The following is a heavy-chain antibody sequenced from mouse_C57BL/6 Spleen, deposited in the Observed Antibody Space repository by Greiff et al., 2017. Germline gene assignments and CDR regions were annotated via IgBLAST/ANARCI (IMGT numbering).Heavy chain of an antibody. Sequence: VQLQQPGAELVRPGTSVKLSCKASGYTFTSYWMHWVKQRPGQGLEWIGVIDPSDSYTNYNQKFKGKATLTVDTSSSTAYMQLSSLTSEDSAVYYFALSYYDYWGQGTTLTVSS. CDR1: GYTFTSYW. CDR3: ALSYYDY. V-gene: IGHV1-59*01. CDR2: IDPSDSYT. J-gene: IGHJ2*01. D-gene: IGHD2-12*01.